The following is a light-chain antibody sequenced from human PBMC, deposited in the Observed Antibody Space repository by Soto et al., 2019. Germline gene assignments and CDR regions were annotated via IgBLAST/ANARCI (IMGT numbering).Light chain of an antibody. CDR3: QQYNSYSLT. CDR2: QAS. V-gene: IGKV1-5*03. Sequence: MTQSVSSRFTTIGDTILVTCRASQGISSWLAWYQQKPGEAPRLLIYQASSLETEVPSRFSGSGSGTEFTLTISSLQPGDFATYYCQQYNSYSLTFGGGTKVDIK. CDR1: QGISSW. J-gene: IGKJ4*01.